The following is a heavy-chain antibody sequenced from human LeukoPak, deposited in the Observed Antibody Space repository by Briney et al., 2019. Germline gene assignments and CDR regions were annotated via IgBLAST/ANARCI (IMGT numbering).Heavy chain of an antibody. CDR3: ARFPVDLQPDAFDI. V-gene: IGHV1-2*02. Sequence: ASVKVSCKASGYTFTGYYMHWVRQAPGQGLEWMGWINPNSGGTNYAQKFQGRVTMTRDTSISTAYMELSRLRSDDTAVYYCARFPVDLQPDAFDIWGQGTMVTVSS. D-gene: IGHD4-11*01. J-gene: IGHJ3*02. CDR1: GYTFTGYY. CDR2: INPNSGGT.